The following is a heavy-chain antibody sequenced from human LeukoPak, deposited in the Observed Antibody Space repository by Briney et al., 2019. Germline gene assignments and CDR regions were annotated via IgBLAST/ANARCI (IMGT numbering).Heavy chain of an antibody. D-gene: IGHD3-9*01. Sequence: GGSLRLSCTASGFSLGSFWIHWVRQVPGEGLEWVSRVSPEGDKTYADSVKGRFTISRDNAKNTLYLQMNSLRAEDTAVYYCARDFDRYYFDYWGQGTLVTVSS. CDR3: ARDFDRYYFDY. J-gene: IGHJ4*02. CDR1: GFSLGSFW. V-gene: IGHV3-74*01. CDR2: VSPEGDKT.